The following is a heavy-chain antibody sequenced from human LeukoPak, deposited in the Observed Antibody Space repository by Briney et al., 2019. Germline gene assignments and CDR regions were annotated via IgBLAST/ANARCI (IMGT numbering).Heavy chain of an antibody. D-gene: IGHD1-26*01. CDR1: GGSISTHY. Sequence: SETLSLTCTVSGGSISTHYWSWIRQPPGKGLEWIGYIYSSGSTNSNPSLKSRVTISLDTSKYQFSLRLNSVTAADTVVYYCARENSGCYIDVWGQGTMVTVSS. J-gene: IGHJ6*02. CDR3: ARENSGCYIDV. CDR2: IYSSGST. V-gene: IGHV4-59*11.